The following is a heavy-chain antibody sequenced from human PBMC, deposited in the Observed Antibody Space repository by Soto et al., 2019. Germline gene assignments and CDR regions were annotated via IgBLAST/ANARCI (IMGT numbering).Heavy chain of an antibody. V-gene: IGHV3-7*05. CDR1: GFTLSSHW. CDR2: INQDGSGK. CDR3: ARAAY. J-gene: IGHJ4*02. Sequence: PGGSLRLSCAASGFTLSSHWMSWVRQAPGKGPEWVATINQDGSGKDYVDSVKGRSTISRDNARNSLYLQMNSLRGDDTAVYYCARAAYWGQGTLVTVSS.